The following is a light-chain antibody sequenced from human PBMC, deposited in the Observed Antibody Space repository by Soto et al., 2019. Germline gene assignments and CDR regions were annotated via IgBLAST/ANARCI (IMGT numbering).Light chain of an antibody. V-gene: IGKV3-15*01. CDR2: GAS. CDR3: QQYNPWPGA. J-gene: IGKJ1*01. Sequence: SPGTGCLSRGERVKLSVGASQSISSNLAWYQQKPGQAHRLLVYGASTRATGVPARFSGSGSGTEFTLIIRSRQSEDVAVHYWQQYNPWPGAFGEGTKVDI. CDR1: QSISSN.